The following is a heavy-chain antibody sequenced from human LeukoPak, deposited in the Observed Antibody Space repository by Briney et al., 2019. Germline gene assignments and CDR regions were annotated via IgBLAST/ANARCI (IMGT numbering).Heavy chain of an antibody. V-gene: IGHV3-7*03. D-gene: IGHD3-10*01. CDR1: GFTFSSYW. CDR2: INHNGNVN. Sequence: GGSLRLSCAASGFTFSSYWMNWARQAPGKGLEWVASINHNGNVNYYVDSVKGRFTISRDNAKNSLYLQMSNLRAEDTAVYYCVRDGDYYKGEYWGQGTLVTVSS. CDR3: VRDGDYYKGEY. J-gene: IGHJ4*02.